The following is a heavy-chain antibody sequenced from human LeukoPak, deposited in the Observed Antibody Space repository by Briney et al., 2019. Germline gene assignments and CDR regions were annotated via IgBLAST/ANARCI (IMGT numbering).Heavy chain of an antibody. CDR2: INGGGSS. J-gene: IGHJ4*02. CDR1: GFTFNNYA. D-gene: IGHD5-18*01. Sequence: GGSLRLSCAASGFTFNNYAMTWVRQAPGKGLEWVSVINGGGSSYYADSVKGRFTVSRDNSKNTLYLQMNSLRDEDTAVYYCAKGQGYNYGDRIDYWGQGTLVTVSS. CDR3: AKGQGYNYGDRIDY. V-gene: IGHV3-23*01.